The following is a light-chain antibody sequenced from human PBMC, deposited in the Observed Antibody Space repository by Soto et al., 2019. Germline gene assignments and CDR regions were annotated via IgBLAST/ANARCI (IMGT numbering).Light chain of an antibody. J-gene: IGKJ5*01. Sequence: DIQMNQSPSTLSASVGDRVTITCRASQSISSWLAWYQQKPGRAPKLLIYAASTLQSGVPSRFSGSGSGTEFTLTITSLQPEDFATYYCQQLNSFPIPFGQGRRLEIK. CDR2: AAS. CDR3: QQLNSFPIP. CDR1: QSISSW. V-gene: IGKV1-9*01.